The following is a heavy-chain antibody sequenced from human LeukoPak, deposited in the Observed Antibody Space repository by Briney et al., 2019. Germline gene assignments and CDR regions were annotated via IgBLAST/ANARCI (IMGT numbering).Heavy chain of an antibody. Sequence: GGSLRLSCAASGFTFSNYWMSWVRQAQGKGLEWVANIKQDGSEKYYVDSVKGRFTISRDNAKNSLYLQMNSLRADDTAVYYCARGGRAYGDWGQGTLVTVSS. V-gene: IGHV3-7*04. CDR2: IKQDGSEK. D-gene: IGHD3-16*01. CDR3: ARGGRAYGD. CDR1: GFTFSNYW. J-gene: IGHJ4*02.